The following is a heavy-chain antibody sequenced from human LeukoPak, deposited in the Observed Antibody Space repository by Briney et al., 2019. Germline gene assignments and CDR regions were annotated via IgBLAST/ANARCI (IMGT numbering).Heavy chain of an antibody. Sequence: GASVKVYCKASGGTFSSYAISWVRQAPGQGLEWMGGIIPIFGTANYAQKFQGRVTITADESTSTAYMELSSLRSEDTAVYYCARRVLRRGYSGYEGLDYWGQGTLVTVSS. CDR1: GGTFSSYA. V-gene: IGHV1-69*13. J-gene: IGHJ4*02. CDR2: IIPIFGTA. CDR3: ARRVLRRGYSGYEGLDY. D-gene: IGHD5-12*01.